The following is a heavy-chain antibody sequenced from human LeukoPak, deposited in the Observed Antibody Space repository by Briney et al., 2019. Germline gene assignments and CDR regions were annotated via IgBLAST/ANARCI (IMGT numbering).Heavy chain of an antibody. CDR3: ARTLYYDILTGYSPTPYYFDY. D-gene: IGHD3-9*01. CDR2: IKQDGSEK. V-gene: IGHV3-7*03. CDR1: GFTFSSYW. Sequence: GGSLRLSCAASGFTFSSYWMSWVRQAPGKGLEWVANIKQDGSEKYYVDSVKGRSTISRDNAKNSLYLQMNSLRAEDTAVYYCARTLYYDILTGYSPTPYYFDYWGQGTLVTVSS. J-gene: IGHJ4*02.